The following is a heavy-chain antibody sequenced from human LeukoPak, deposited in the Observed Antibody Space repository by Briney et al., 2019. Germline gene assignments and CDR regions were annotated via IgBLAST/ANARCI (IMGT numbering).Heavy chain of an antibody. CDR1: GFTFSSYG. Sequence: GGSLRLSCAASGFTFSSYGMHWVRQAPGKGLEWVAVISYDGSSKYYADSVKGRFTISRDNSKNTLYLQMNSLRAEDTAVYYCARGPSGYHNTGGQGTLVTVSS. D-gene: IGHD5-12*01. CDR2: ISYDGSSK. V-gene: IGHV3-30*03. CDR3: ARGPSGYHNT. J-gene: IGHJ4*02.